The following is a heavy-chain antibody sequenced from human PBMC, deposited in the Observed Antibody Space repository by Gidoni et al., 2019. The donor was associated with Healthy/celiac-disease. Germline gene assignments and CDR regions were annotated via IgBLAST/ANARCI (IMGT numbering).Heavy chain of an antibody. CDR1: GYSFTSYW. CDR2: IDPSDSYT. D-gene: IGHD2-2*01. J-gene: IGHJ4*02. CDR3: ARLLGRYCSSTSCYVDSDY. Sequence: VPLVQSGAEVIKPGGTLRISGQGSGYSFTSYWTSWVRQMPGKGLEWMGRIDPSDSYTNYSPSFQGHVTISADKSISTAYLQWSSLKASDTAMYYCARLLGRYCSSTSCYVDSDYWGQGTLVTVSS. V-gene: IGHV5-10-1*03.